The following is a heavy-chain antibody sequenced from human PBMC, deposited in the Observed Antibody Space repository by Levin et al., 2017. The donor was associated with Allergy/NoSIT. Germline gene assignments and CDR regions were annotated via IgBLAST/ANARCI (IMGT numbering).Heavy chain of an antibody. CDR3: AKDFYSGGAWLRAHDS. D-gene: IGHD3-10*01. V-gene: IGHV3-30*04. CDR2: ISHDGRNK. Sequence: TGGSLRLSCAASGFTFSSHAMHWVRQAPGKGLEWVAVISHDGRNKYYADSVKGRFTISRDNSRNTVDLLMNSLRPEDTALYYCAKDFYSGGAWLRAHDSWGQGTLVTVSS. J-gene: IGHJ4*02. CDR1: GFTFSSHA.